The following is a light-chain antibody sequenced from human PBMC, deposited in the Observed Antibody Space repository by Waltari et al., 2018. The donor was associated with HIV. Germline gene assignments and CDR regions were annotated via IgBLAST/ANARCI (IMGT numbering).Light chain of an antibody. V-gene: IGLV2-23*02. J-gene: IGLJ3*02. CDR1: SRDVGSYNL. Sequence: QSALTQPASVPGSPGQSITISCTGTSRDVGSYNLASWYQQHPGKAHKLMIYEVGKRPSGVSRRFSGSKSGNTASLTISGLQAEDEADYYCCSYAGSNILVFGGGTKLTVL. CDR3: CSYAGSNILV. CDR2: EVG.